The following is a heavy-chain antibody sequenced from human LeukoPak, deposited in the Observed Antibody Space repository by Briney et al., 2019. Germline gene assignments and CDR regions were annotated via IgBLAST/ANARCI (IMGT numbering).Heavy chain of an antibody. CDR3: ARDRGWAGYTYGFYY. Sequence: SVTVSSKASGGTFTSYAISWVRQAPGQGLEWMGGIIPIFGTANYGQKFQGRVTITADESTSTAYMELSSLRSEDTAVYYCARDRGWAGYTYGFYYWGQGTLVTVSS. D-gene: IGHD5-18*01. CDR2: IIPIFGTA. CDR1: GGTFTSYA. V-gene: IGHV1-69*13. J-gene: IGHJ4*02.